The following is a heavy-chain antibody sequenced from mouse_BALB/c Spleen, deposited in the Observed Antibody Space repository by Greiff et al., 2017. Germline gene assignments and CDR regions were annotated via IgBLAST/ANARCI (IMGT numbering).Heavy chain of an antibody. CDR1: GFTFSDYY. Sequence: EVKVVESGGGLVKPGGSLKLSCAASGFTFSDYYMYWVRQTPEKRLEWVATISDGGSYTYYPDSVKGRFTISRDNAKNNLYLQMSSLKSEDTAMYYCARAGDYGNYFDYWGQGTTLTVSS. V-gene: IGHV5-4*02. CDR2: ISDGGSYT. J-gene: IGHJ2*01. D-gene: IGHD1-1*01. CDR3: ARAGDYGNYFDY.